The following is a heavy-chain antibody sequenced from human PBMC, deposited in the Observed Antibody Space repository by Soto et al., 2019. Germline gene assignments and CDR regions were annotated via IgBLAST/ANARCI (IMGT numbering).Heavy chain of an antibody. CDR1: GFTFSCSA. V-gene: IGHV3-73*01. CDR3: TRITGTPKTLDY. CDR2: IRSKANSYAT. D-gene: IGHD1-20*01. Sequence: GGSLRLSCAASGFTFSCSAMHWVRQSSGKGLEWVGRIRSKANSYATAYAASVKGRFTISRDDSKNTAYLQMNSLKTEDTAVYYCTRITGTPKTLDYWGQGTLVTVSS. J-gene: IGHJ4*02.